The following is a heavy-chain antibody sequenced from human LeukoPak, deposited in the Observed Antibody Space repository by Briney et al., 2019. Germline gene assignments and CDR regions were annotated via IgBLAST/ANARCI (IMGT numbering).Heavy chain of an antibody. CDR2: INPSGGST. D-gene: IGHD1-7*01. Sequence: GASVKVSCKAPGYTFTSYYMHWVRQAPGQGLEWMGMINPSGGSTSYAQKFQGRVTMTRDTSTSTVYMELSSLRSEDTAMYYCARAVNWNYPYYFDYWGQGTLVTVSS. J-gene: IGHJ4*02. CDR3: ARAVNWNYPYYFDY. V-gene: IGHV1-46*01. CDR1: GYTFTSYY.